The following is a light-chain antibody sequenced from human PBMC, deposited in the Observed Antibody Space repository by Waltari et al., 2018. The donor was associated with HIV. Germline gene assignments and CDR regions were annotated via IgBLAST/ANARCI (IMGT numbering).Light chain of an antibody. CDR2: EVS. Sequence: QSALTQPASVSGSPGQSITISCTGTSSDVGGYNYVSWYQHHPGKAPKLISYEVSNRHSVVSDRFSGSKSGNTASLTISGLQAADEGDYYCSSYTSSTILAFVEGTKLTVL. J-gene: IGLJ2*01. V-gene: IGLV2-14*01. CDR3: SSYTSSTILA. CDR1: SSDVGGYNY.